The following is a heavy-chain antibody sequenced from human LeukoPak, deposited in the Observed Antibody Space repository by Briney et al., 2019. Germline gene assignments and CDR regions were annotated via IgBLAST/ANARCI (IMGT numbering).Heavy chain of an antibody. D-gene: IGHD3-10*01. CDR3: ARAGMYYYGSGSFDY. J-gene: IGHJ4*02. Sequence: SETLSLTCTVSGGSISSSSYYWGWIRQPPGKGLEWIGSIYYSGGTYYNPSLKSRVTISVDTSKNQFSLKLSSVTAADTAVYYCARAGMYYYGSGSFDYWGQGTLVTVSS. V-gene: IGHV4-39*07. CDR2: IYYSGGT. CDR1: GGSISSSSYY.